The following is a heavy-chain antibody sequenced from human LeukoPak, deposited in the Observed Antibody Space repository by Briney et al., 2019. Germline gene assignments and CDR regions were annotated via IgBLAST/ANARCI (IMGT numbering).Heavy chain of an antibody. Sequence: GGSLRLSCAASGFTVSSTYMSWVRQAPGKGLEWVSIISGSGTSTYYADSVKGRFTISRDNSKNTLYLQMNSLRAEDTAIYYCAKDGDFNAYSELVRYYFDYWGQGTLVTVSS. D-gene: IGHD2-21*01. CDR3: AKDGDFNAYSELVRYYFDY. CDR2: ISGSGTST. CDR1: GFTVSSTY. V-gene: IGHV3-23*01. J-gene: IGHJ4*02.